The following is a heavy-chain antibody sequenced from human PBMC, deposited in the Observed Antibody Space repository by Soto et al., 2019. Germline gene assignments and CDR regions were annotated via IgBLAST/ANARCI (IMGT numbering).Heavy chain of an antibody. J-gene: IGHJ4*02. CDR1: GFTFSSYA. CDR2: ISGSGGSK. D-gene: IGHD2-2*01. V-gene: IGHV3-23*01. CDR3: AKDQPPIRVVVPAAPLDY. Sequence: GGSLRLSCAASGFTFSSYAMSWVRQAPGKGLEWVSAISGSGGSKYYADSVKGRFTISRDNSKNTLYLQMNSLRAEDTAVYYCAKDQPPIRVVVPAAPLDYWGQGTLVTVSS.